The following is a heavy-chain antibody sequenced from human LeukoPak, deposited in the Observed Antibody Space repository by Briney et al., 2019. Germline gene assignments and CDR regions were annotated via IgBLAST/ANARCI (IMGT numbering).Heavy chain of an antibody. CDR3: ARDDGHMSSGYAYDAFDI. Sequence: PGGSLRLSCAASGFTFSNAWMSWVRQAPGKGLEWVSAISGSGGSTYYADSVKGRFTISRDNSKNTLYLQMNSLRAEDTAVYYCARDDGHMSSGYAYDAFDIWGQGTMVTVSS. CDR1: GFTFSNAW. V-gene: IGHV3-23*01. CDR2: ISGSGGST. D-gene: IGHD3-22*01. J-gene: IGHJ3*02.